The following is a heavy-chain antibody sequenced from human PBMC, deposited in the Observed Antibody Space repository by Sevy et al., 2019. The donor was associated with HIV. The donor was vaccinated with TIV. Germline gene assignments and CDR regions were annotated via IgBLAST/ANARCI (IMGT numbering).Heavy chain of an antibody. CDR1: GFSLSTSGVG. V-gene: IGHV2-5*02. D-gene: IGHD2-8*01. CDR3: AHRRDDTVLMVYGDFDY. J-gene: IGHJ4*01. Sequence: SGPTLVKPTQTLTLTCTFSGFSLSTSGVGVGWIRQPPGKALEWLALIYWDDDKRYSPSLKNRLTITKDTSKNHVVLTMTNMDPVDTATYYCAHRRDDTVLMVYGDFDYWGHGTLVTVSS. CDR2: IYWDDDK.